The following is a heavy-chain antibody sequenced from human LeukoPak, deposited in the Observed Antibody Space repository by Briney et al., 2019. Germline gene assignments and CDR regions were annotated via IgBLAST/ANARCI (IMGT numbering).Heavy chain of an antibody. CDR2: ISYDGSDK. D-gene: IGHD3-10*01. CDR3: ARDRMVRYAFDI. Sequence: PGGSLRLSCAASGFTFSLYTMHWVRQAPGKGLEWVAVISYDGSDKYYADSVKGRFTISRDNSKNTLYLQMNSLRAEDTAVYYCARDRMVRYAFDIWGQGTLVTVSS. CDR1: GFTFSLYT. V-gene: IGHV3-30*14. J-gene: IGHJ3*02.